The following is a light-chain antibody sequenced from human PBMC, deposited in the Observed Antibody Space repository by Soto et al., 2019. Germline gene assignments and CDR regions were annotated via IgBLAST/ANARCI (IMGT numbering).Light chain of an antibody. CDR3: LQDINYPWT. Sequence: DIQVTQSPSSVSASVGDRVTITCRAGQDIGSWLTWYQHKPGKAPKLLISTASSLQSGVPPRFSGSGSGTDFTLAISSLQPEDSATYYCLQDINYPWTFGQGTKVDIK. J-gene: IGKJ1*01. V-gene: IGKV1-12*01. CDR2: TAS. CDR1: QDIGSW.